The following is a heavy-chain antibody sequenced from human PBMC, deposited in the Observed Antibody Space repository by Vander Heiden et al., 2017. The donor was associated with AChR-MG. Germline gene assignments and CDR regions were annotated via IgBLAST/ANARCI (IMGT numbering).Heavy chain of an antibody. J-gene: IGHJ3*01. D-gene: IGHD4-17*01. V-gene: IGHV3-23*01. CDR1: GFTFSNYM. CDR2: ISGGGHT. CDR3: GKDPNGDYLGAFDF. Sequence: EVQLLESGGGLAQPGGSLRLSCAASGFTFSNYMLTWVRQAPGEGLEWVSSISGGGHTYYGDSVRGRFTISRDNSKNTVFLQMDSLRADDTAVYYCGKDPNGDYLGAFDFWGQGTMVTVSS.